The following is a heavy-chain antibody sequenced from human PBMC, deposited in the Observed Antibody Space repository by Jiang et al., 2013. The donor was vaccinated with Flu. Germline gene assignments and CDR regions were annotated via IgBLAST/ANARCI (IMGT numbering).Heavy chain of an antibody. D-gene: IGHD1-14*01. J-gene: IGHJ6*04. CDR2: INPSGGST. V-gene: IGHV1-46*01. CDR3: ARDLRETVYYYYYGMDV. Sequence: SGAEVKKPGASVKVSCKASGYTFTSYYMHWVRQAPGQGLEWMGIINPSGGSTSYAQKFQGRVTMTRDTSTSTVYMELSSLRSEDTAVYYCARDLRETVYYYYYGMDVWAKGPRSPSPQ. CDR1: GYTFTSYY.